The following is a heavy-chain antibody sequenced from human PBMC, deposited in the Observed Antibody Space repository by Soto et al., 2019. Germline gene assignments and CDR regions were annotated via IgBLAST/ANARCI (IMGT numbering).Heavy chain of an antibody. J-gene: IGHJ4*02. D-gene: IGHD1-7*01. Sequence: QVQLVQSGAEVKRPGASVMVSCQISGHTLTELSIHWLRQAPGQGLEWVGGFNPEDGEVLSSQSLQGRVTFTQHTVTATVYMELSGLTSDDTAVYYCATPIPLRGTIITNINFDYWGQGTLVTVSS. CDR1: GHTLTELS. CDR3: ATPIPLRGTIITNINFDY. V-gene: IGHV1-24*01. CDR2: FNPEDGEV.